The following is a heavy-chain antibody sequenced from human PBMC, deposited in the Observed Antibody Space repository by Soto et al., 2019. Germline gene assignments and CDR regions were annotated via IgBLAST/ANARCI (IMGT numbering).Heavy chain of an antibody. V-gene: IGHV1-69*13. Sequence: VASVKVSCKASGGTFSSYAISWVRQAPGQGLEWMGRIIPIFSTANYAQKFQGGVTITADESTSTAYMELSSLRSEDTAVYYCATRMPYYYDSSGYSNAFDIWGQGTMVTVSS. J-gene: IGHJ3*02. CDR1: GGTFSSYA. CDR2: IIPIFSTA. CDR3: ATRMPYYYDSSGYSNAFDI. D-gene: IGHD3-22*01.